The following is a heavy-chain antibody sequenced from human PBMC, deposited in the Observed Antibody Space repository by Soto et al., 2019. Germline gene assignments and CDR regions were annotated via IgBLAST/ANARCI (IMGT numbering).Heavy chain of an antibody. J-gene: IGHJ3*02. D-gene: IGHD1-26*01. V-gene: IGHV3-30-3*01. CDR1: GFTFSSYA. CDR2: ISYDGSNK. Sequence: QVQLVESGGGVVQPGRSLRLSCAASGFTFSSYAMHWVRLAPGKGLEWVAVISYDGSNKYYADSVKGRFTISRDNSKNTPYLQMNSLRAEDTAVYYCAREGEVGAFDIWGQGTMVTVSP. CDR3: AREGEVGAFDI.